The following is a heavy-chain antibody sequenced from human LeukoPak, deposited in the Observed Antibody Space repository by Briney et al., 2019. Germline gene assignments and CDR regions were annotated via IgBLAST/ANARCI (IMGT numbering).Heavy chain of an antibody. CDR1: GFTFGIYA. V-gene: IGHV3-23*01. J-gene: IGHJ4*02. CDR2: ISARDGST. D-gene: IGHD3-10*01. CDR3: AKGSAQYYFDS. Sequence: GGSLRLSCAASGFTFGIYAMSWVRQAPGQGLDWVSAISARDGSTYYTDSVKGRFTISRDNSKNTLYLQMNSLRAEDTAFYYCAKGSAQYYFDSWGQGTLVTVSS.